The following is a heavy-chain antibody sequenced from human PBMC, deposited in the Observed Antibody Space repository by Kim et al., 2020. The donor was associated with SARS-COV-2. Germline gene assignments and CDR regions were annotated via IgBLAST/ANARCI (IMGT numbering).Heavy chain of an antibody. CDR3: ARSLGVLDFDY. D-gene: IGHD3-3*01. J-gene: IGHJ4*02. CDR2: A. V-gene: IGHV1-69*01. Sequence: ANDAQKYQGRVTITADESTSTAYMELSSLRSEDTAVYYCARSLGVLDFDYWGQGTLVTVSS.